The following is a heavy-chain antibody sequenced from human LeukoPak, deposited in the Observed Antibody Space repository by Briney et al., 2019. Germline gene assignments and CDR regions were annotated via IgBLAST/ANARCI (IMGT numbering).Heavy chain of an antibody. J-gene: IGHJ6*03. CDR1: GGSISSGSYY. Sequence: SETLSLTCTVSGGSISSGSYYWSWIRQPAGKGLEWIGRIYTSGSTNYNPSLKSRVTISVDTSKNQFSLKLSSVTAADTAVYYCASVRYFDLYYYYMDVWGKGTTVTVSS. V-gene: IGHV4-61*02. CDR2: IYTSGST. CDR3: ASVRYFDLYYYYMDV. D-gene: IGHD3-9*01.